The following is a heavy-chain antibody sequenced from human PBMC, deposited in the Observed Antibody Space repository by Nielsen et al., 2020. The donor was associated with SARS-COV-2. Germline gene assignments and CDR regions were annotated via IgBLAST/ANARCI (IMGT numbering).Heavy chain of an antibody. CDR1: GFTFSSYG. CDR2: TWYDGSNK. CDR3: AKDPPAMVRGYGMDV. V-gene: IGHV3-30*02. Sequence: GGSLRLSCAASGFTFSSYGMHWVRQAPGKGLEWVAVTWYDGSNKYYADSVKGRFTISRDNSKNTLYLQMNSLRAEDTAVYYCAKDPPAMVRGYGMDVWGQGTTVTVSS. D-gene: IGHD3-10*01. J-gene: IGHJ6*02.